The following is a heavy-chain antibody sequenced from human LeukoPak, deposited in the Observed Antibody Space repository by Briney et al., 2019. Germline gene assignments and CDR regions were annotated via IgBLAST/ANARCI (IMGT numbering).Heavy chain of an antibody. Sequence: AASVKVSCKASGYTFTSYYMHWVRQAPGQGLEWMGIINPSGGSTSYAQKFQGRVTMTRDTSTSTVYMELRSLRSEDTAVYYCARDPPRVNGTTVVRGEVIYPSYYFDYWAREPWSPSPQ. J-gene: IGHJ4*02. CDR2: INPSGGST. CDR1: GYTFTSYY. CDR3: ARDPPRVNGTTVVRGEVIYPSYYFDY. V-gene: IGHV1-46*01. D-gene: IGHD3-10*01.